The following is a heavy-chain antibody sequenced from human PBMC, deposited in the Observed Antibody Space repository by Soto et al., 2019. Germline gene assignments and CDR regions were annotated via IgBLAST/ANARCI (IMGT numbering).Heavy chain of an antibody. D-gene: IGHD2-21*02. Sequence: PGGSLRLSCAASGFTISNAWMSWVRQAPGKGLEWVGRIKSKTDGGTTDYAAPVKGRFTISRDDSKNTLYLQMNSLKTEDTAVYYCTTDGVVTEGVDAFDIWGQGTMVTVSS. V-gene: IGHV3-15*01. CDR3: TTDGVVTEGVDAFDI. CDR2: IKSKTDGGTT. J-gene: IGHJ3*02. CDR1: GFTISNAW.